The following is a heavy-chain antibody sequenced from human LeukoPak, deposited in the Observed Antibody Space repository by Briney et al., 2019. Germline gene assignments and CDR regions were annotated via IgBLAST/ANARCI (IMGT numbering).Heavy chain of an antibody. CDR3: ARDPITGTTYYYFYGMDV. J-gene: IGHJ6*02. CDR2: ISSSSSSI. Sequence: PGGSLRLSCAASGFTFSSYSMIWVRQAPGKGLEWVSSISSSSSSIYYADSVKGRFTISRDNAKNSLYLQMNSLRAEDTAVYYCARDPITGTTYYYFYGMDVWGQGTTVTVSS. CDR1: GFTFSSYS. V-gene: IGHV3-21*01. D-gene: IGHD1-7*01.